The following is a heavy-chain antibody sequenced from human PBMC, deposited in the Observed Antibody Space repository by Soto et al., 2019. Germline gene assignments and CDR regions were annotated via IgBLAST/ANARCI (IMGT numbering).Heavy chain of an antibody. Sequence: ASVKVSCKASGYTFTRYAMHWVRQAPGQRLEWIGWINAGNGNTKYSQKFQGRVTITRDTSASTAYMELSSLRSEDTAVYYCACIFSGGYSYGFYYYDMDVWGQGTTVTVS. D-gene: IGHD5-18*01. V-gene: IGHV1-3*01. CDR1: GYTFTRYA. CDR3: ACIFSGGYSYGFYYYDMDV. J-gene: IGHJ6*02. CDR2: INAGNGNT.